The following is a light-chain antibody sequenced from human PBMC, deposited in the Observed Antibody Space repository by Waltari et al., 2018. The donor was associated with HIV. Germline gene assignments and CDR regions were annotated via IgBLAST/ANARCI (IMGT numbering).Light chain of an antibody. J-gene: IGLJ2*01. CDR1: TSNIGSND. CDR2: RNN. V-gene: IGLV1-47*01. CDR3: VAWDDSLRGVV. Sequence: SVLTQPPSASGTPGQRVTISCSGSTSNIGSNDVFWYQHLPGAAPKLLYHRNNQRPSGVPGRFSGSTSGTSASLAISGLRSEDEADYYCVAWDDSLRGVVFGGGTKVAAL.